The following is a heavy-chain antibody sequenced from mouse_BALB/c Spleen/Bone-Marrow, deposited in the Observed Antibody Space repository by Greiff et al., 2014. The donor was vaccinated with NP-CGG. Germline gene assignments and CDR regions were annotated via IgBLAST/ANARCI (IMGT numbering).Heavy chain of an antibody. V-gene: IGHV5-4*02. CDR1: GFTFSDYY. D-gene: IGHD2-10*02. Sequence: VQLQQSGGGLVKPGGSLKLSCAASGFTFSDYYMYWVRQTPEKRLEWVATISDGGGYTYYPDSVWGRFTISRDNAKNNLYLQMSSLKSEDTAMCYCARSGERYGAMDYWGQGTSVTVFS. J-gene: IGHJ4*01. CDR2: ISDGGGYT. CDR3: ARSGERYGAMDY.